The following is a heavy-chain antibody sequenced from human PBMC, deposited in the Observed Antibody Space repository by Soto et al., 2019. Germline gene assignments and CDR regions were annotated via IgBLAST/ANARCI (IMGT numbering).Heavy chain of an antibody. CDR2: IYYSGST. CDR1: GGSISSNYYY. Sequence: SETLSLTCTVSGGSISSNYYYWGWIRQPPGKGLEWIGSIYYSGSTYYNPSLKSRVTISVDTSKNQFSLKLSSVTAADTAVYYFARFYGSGTSLPYYYGMDVWGQGTTVTVSS. J-gene: IGHJ6*02. D-gene: IGHD3-10*01. V-gene: IGHV4-39*07. CDR3: ARFYGSGTSLPYYYGMDV.